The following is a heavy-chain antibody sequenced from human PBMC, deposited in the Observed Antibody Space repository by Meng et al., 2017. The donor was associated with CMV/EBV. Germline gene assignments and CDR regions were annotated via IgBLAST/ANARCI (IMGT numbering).Heavy chain of an antibody. CDR2: TYYRSKWYN. D-gene: IGHD3-3*01. Sequence: SETLSLTCAISGASVSSNSAAWNWIRQSPSRGLEWLGRTYYRSKWYNDYAVSVKSRITINPDTSKNQFSLQLNSVTPEDTAVYYCARDFRAVPVLRFLEWSSYGMDVWGQGTTV. V-gene: IGHV6-1*01. CDR1: GASVSSNSAA. J-gene: IGHJ6*02. CDR3: ARDFRAVPVLRFLEWSSYGMDV.